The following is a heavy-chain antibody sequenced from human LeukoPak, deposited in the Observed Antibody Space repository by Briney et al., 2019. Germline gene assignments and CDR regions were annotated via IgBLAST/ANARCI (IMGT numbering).Heavy chain of an antibody. CDR2: ISGRGGTT. J-gene: IGHJ6*03. D-gene: IGHD1-20*01. V-gene: IGHV3-23*01. CDR1: VLLYRRYD. CDR3: TKVGKAARIIGAASRYYYYDMDV. Sequence: GGSLSLSCAASVLLYRRYDMICARDARGRARECVSAISGRGGTTYYADSVKRRYTISRDNYQHTLYLQINSLSAEDRAVYYLTKVGKAARIIGAASRYYYYDMDVWAKGPRSPSP.